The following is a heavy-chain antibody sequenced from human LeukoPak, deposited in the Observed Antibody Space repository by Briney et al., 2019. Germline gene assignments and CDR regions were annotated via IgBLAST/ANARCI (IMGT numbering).Heavy chain of an antibody. J-gene: IGHJ6*02. Sequence: SETLSLTCTVSGGSISSSSYYWGWIRQPPGKGLEWIGSIYYSGSTYYNPSLKSRVTISVDTSKNQFSLKLSSVTAADTAVYYCASEKYDLYGMDVWGQGTTVTVSS. V-gene: IGHV4-39*01. CDR3: ASEKYDLYGMDV. CDR2: IYYSGST. D-gene: IGHD3-3*01. CDR1: GGSISSSSYY.